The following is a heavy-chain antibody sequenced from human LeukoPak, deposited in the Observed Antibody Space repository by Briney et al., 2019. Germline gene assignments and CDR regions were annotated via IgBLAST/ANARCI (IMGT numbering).Heavy chain of an antibody. V-gene: IGHV3-53*01. CDR3: AREKDDAFDI. CDR1: GITVSGNY. Sequence: GGSLRLSCAASGITVSGNYMNWVRQAPGKGLEWVSVIYSGGSTYYADSVKGRFTISGDNSKNTLYLQMNSLRAEDTAVYYCAREKDDAFDIWGQGTMVTVSS. J-gene: IGHJ3*02. CDR2: IYSGGST.